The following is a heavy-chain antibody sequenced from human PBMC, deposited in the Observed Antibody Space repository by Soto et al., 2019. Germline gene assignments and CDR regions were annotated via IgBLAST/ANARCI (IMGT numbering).Heavy chain of an antibody. CDR1: GFTFSSYA. CDR2: TSGSGGST. V-gene: IGHV3-23*01. J-gene: IGHJ6*03. CDR3: AKDGNGDSNYYYSYYMDV. Sequence: SLRLSCSASGFTFSSYAMSWVRQAPGKGLEWVSATSGSGGSTYYADSVKGRFTISRDNSKNTLYLQMNSLRAEDTAVYYCAKDGNGDSNYYYSYYMDVWGKGTTVTVS. D-gene: IGHD4-17*01.